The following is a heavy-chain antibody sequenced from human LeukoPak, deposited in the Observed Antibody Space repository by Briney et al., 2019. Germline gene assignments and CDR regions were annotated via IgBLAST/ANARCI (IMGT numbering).Heavy chain of an antibody. CDR1: GYTFTSYY. V-gene: IGHV1-69*13. Sequence: SVKVSCKASGYTFTSYYMHWVRQAPGQGLEWMGGIIPIFGTANYAQKFQGRVTITADESTSTAYMELSSLRSEDTAVYYCARVVGSTVTWGANWFDPWGQGTLVTVSS. CDR2: IIPIFGTA. J-gene: IGHJ5*02. D-gene: IGHD4-17*01. CDR3: ARVVGSTVTWGANWFDP.